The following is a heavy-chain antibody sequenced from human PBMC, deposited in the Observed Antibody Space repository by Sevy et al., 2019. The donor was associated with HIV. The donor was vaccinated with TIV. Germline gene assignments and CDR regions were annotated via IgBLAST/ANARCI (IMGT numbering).Heavy chain of an antibody. CDR3: ATTKDYYESSGDPFDY. CDR1: GYTLTELS. Sequence: ASVKVSCKVSGYTLTELSMHWVRQVPGKGLEWMGSFDPEDDETIYAQKFQGRVTMTEDTSTDIAYMELSSLRSEDTAVYYCATTKDYYESSGDPFDYWGQGTLVTVSS. CDR2: FDPEDDET. D-gene: IGHD3-22*01. J-gene: IGHJ4*02. V-gene: IGHV1-24*01.